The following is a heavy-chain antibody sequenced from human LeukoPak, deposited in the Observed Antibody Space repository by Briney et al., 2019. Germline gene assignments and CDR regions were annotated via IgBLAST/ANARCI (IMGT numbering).Heavy chain of an antibody. J-gene: IGHJ4*02. Sequence: EASVKVSCKASGGTFSSYAISWVRQAPGQGLEWMGIINPSGGSTNYAQKLQGRVTMTRDTSTSAVYMELSSLRSEDTAVYYCARLDYWGQGTLVTVSS. CDR1: GGTFSSYA. V-gene: IGHV1-46*04. CDR2: INPSGGST. CDR3: ARLDY.